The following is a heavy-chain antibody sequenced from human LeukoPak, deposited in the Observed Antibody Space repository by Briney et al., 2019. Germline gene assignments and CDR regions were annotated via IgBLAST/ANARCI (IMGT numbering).Heavy chain of an antibody. Sequence: SETLSLTCTVSGGSISSSSYYWGWIRQPPGKGLEWIGSIYYSGSTYYNPSLKSRVTISVDTSKHQFSLKLSSVTAADTAVYYCAGEKMNDVYYYYYYMDVWGKGTTVTVSS. V-gene: IGHV4-39*07. CDR1: GGSISSSSYY. J-gene: IGHJ6*03. CDR2: IYYSGST. D-gene: IGHD3-16*01. CDR3: AGEKMNDVYYYYYYMDV.